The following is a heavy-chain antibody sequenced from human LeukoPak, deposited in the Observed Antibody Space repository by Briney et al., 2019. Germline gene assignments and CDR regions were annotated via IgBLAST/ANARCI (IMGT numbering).Heavy chain of an antibody. J-gene: IGHJ4*02. Sequence: GGSLRLSCAASGFTFDTYWMSWVRQAPGKGLEWVANIKQDGSEKDYADSVKGRFTISRDNAKNSLYLQMNSLRAEDTGVYYCARGDTQSKYRQFDSWGQGSLVIVSS. CDR3: ARGDTQSKYRQFDS. V-gene: IGHV3-7*04. CDR1: GFTFDTYW. CDR2: IKQDGSEK. D-gene: IGHD3-16*02.